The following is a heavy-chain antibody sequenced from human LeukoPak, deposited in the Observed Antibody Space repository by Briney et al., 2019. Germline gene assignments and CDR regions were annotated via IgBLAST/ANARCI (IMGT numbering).Heavy chain of an antibody. CDR1: GYTFTTYD. Sequence: GASVKVSCKPSGYTFTTYDINWVRQATGQGLEWMGWMNPNSGNTGYAQKFQGRVTMTRNTSISTAYMELSSLRSEDTAVYYCARGRGKAAAGKKNWFDPWGQGTLVTVSS. D-gene: IGHD6-13*01. CDR3: ARGRGKAAAGKKNWFDP. V-gene: IGHV1-8*01. CDR2: MNPNSGNT. J-gene: IGHJ5*02.